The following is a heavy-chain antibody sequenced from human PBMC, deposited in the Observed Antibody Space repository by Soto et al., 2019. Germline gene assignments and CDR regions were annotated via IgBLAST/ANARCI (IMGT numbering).Heavy chain of an antibody. D-gene: IGHD2-15*01. Sequence: GASVQVSCKAAGETFSSYAMSWVRQAPGQGLEWMGAILPIFGTANYAEKLQARVTITEDEPTSTAYMEPSSLRSEDTAVYYCATEFKAPPAQAPAFHYWGQGTLVTVS. CDR3: ATEFKAPPAQAPAFHY. J-gene: IGHJ4*02. CDR1: GETFSSYA. V-gene: IGHV1-69*13. CDR2: ILPIFGTA.